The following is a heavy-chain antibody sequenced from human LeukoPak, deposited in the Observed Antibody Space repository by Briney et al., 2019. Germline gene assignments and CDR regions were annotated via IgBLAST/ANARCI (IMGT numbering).Heavy chain of an antibody. V-gene: IGHV3-7*03. CDR2: IKQDGSEK. J-gene: IGHJ4*02. CDR3: ARLRTFDY. Sequence: TGGSLRLSCAASGFTFSNYWMSWVRQAPGKGLEWVANIKQDGSEKYYVDSVKGRFTSSRDNAKNSLYLQMNSLRAADTAVYYCARLRTFDYWGQGTLVTVSS. CDR1: GFTFSNYW. D-gene: IGHD1-14*01.